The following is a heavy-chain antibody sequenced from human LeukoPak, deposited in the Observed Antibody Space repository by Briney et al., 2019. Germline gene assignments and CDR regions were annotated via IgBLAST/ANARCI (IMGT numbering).Heavy chain of an antibody. Sequence: GESLKISCKGSGYSVTNTWIGWVRPMPGRGLEWMGIIYPDDSDTRYSPSFQGQVTISADKSINTAYLQWSSLKASDTAMYYCARHPSYTSGWPLDYWGQGTLVTVSS. CDR3: ARHPSYTSGWPLDY. V-gene: IGHV5-51*01. J-gene: IGHJ4*02. CDR2: IYPDDSDT. CDR1: GYSVTNTW. D-gene: IGHD6-19*01.